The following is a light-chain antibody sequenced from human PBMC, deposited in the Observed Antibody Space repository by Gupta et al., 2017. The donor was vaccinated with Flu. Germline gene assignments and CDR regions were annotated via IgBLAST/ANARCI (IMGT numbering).Light chain of an antibody. Sequence: QSAPTQPRSVSGSPGQSVTISCTGTSSDVGGYTYVSWYQHHPGKAPKLMIYDVSERPSGVPDRFSGSKSGNTASLTISGLQAEDEADYYCCSYAGTYVFYVFGTGTTVTVL. V-gene: IGLV2-11*01. CDR2: DVS. J-gene: IGLJ1*01. CDR1: SSDVGGYTY. CDR3: CSYAGTYVFYV.